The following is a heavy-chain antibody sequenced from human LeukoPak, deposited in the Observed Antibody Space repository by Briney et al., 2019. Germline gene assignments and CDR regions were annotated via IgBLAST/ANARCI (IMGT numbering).Heavy chain of an antibody. CDR2: IYYSGST. D-gene: IGHD4-17*01. CDR1: GGSISSYY. CDR3: ARDLMTTATTGPLNGMDV. Sequence: SETLSLTCTVSGGSISSYYWSWIRQPPRKGLEWIGYIYYSGSTNYNPSLKSRVTISVDTSKNQFSLKLSSVTAADTAVYYCARDLMTTATTGPLNGMDVWGQGTTVTVSS. V-gene: IGHV4-59*01. J-gene: IGHJ6*02.